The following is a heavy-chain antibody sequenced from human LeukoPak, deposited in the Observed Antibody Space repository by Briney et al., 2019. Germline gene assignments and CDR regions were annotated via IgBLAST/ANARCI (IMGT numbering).Heavy chain of an antibody. D-gene: IGHD2-15*01. J-gene: IGHJ4*02. CDR1: GFTFSDYY. Sequence: GGSLRLSCAASGFTFSDYYMSWIRQAPGKGLEWVSYISSSGSTIYYADSVKGRFTISRDNAKNSLYLQMNSLRAEDTAVYYCARETGGGSFGLLYQGNFDYWGQGTLVTVSS. V-gene: IGHV3-11*01. CDR3: ARETGGGSFGLLYQGNFDY. CDR2: ISSSGSTI.